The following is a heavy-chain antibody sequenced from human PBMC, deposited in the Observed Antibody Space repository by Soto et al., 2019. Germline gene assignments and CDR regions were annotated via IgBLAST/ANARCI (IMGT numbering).Heavy chain of an antibody. V-gene: IGHV3-30*18. D-gene: IGHD4-4*01. CDR2: ISYDGSNK. J-gene: IGHJ4*02. CDR1: GFTFSSYG. Sequence: QVQLVESGGGVVQPGRSLRLSCAASGFTFSSYGMHWVRQAPGKGLEWVAVISYDGSNKYYADSVKGRFTISRDNSKNTLYLQMNSLRAEDTAVYYCVKDDYSKNYWGQGTLVTVSS. CDR3: VKDDYSKNY.